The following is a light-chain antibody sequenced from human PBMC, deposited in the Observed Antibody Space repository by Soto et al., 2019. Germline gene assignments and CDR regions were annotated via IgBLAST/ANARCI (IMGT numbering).Light chain of an antibody. J-gene: IGKJ4*01. Sequence: DIQLTQSPSVLSASVGDTVTITCRASQALSNYLAWYQQKPGKAPDFLIYSASTLQSGVPSRFSGSGSETEFSLTIRALQPEDFATYYCQQLSRYPLTFGGGTKVDIK. CDR2: SAS. CDR1: QALSNY. CDR3: QQLSRYPLT. V-gene: IGKV1-9*01.